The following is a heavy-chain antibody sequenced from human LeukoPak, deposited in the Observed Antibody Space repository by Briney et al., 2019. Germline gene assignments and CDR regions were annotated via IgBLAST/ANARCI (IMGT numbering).Heavy chain of an antibody. J-gene: IGHJ4*02. CDR3: ARGGYGDGSSSIDANFDY. V-gene: IGHV3-30*04. D-gene: IGHD6-6*01. CDR2: ISYDGSNK. Sequence: PGGSLRLSCAASGFTFSSYAMHWVRQAPGKGLEWVAVISYDGSNKYYADSVKGRFTISRDNSKNTLYLQMNSLRAEDTAVYYCARGGYGDGSSSIDANFDYWGQGTLVTVSS. CDR1: GFTFSSYA.